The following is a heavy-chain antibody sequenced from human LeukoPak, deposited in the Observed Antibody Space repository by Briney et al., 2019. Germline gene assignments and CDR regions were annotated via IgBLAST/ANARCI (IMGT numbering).Heavy chain of an antibody. J-gene: IGHJ3*02. CDR1: GGSISSSSYY. D-gene: IGHD3-9*01. Sequence: PSETLCLTCTVSGGSISSSSYYWGWIRQPPGKGLEWIGSIYYSGSTYYNPSLKSRVTISVDTSKNQFSLKLSSVTAADTAVYYCARPYTGYYNSDAFDIWGQGTMVTVSS. CDR2: IYYSGST. V-gene: IGHV4-39*01. CDR3: ARPYTGYYNSDAFDI.